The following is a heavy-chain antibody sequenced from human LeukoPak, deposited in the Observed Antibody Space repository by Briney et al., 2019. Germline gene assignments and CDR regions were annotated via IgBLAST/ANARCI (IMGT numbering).Heavy chain of an antibody. Sequence: SETLSLTCTVSGGSISSSSYYWGWIRQPPGKGLEWLGSIHYSGSTYYNPSLKSRVTISVDTSKNQFSLKLSSVTAADTAVYYCARATTMTTDWFDPWGQGTLVTVSS. CDR2: IHYSGST. CDR3: ARATTMTTDWFDP. J-gene: IGHJ5*02. CDR1: GGSISSSSYY. V-gene: IGHV4-39*01. D-gene: IGHD4-17*01.